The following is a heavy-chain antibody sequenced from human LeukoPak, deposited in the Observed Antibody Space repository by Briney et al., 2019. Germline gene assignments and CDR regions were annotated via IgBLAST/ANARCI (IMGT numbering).Heavy chain of an antibody. V-gene: IGHV3-48*01. CDR3: ARVIRDYYGSGSYWGPKDYYYYYMDV. CDR1: GFTFSDYG. J-gene: IGHJ6*03. CDR2: ISSTSITI. D-gene: IGHD3-10*01. Sequence: GGSLRLSCAASGFTFSDYGMNWVRQAPGKGLEWLSHISSTSITIKYADSVKGRFTISRDNAKNSVYLQMHSLRVDDTAVYYCARVIRDYYGSGSYWGPKDYYYYYMDVWGKGTTVTVSS.